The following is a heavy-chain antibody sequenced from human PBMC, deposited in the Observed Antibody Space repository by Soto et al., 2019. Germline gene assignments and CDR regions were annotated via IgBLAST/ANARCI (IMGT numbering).Heavy chain of an antibody. J-gene: IGHJ5*02. CDR2: INHSGST. CDR1: GGSFSGYY. CDR3: AVSGGYTAMDNWFDP. D-gene: IGHD5-18*01. Sequence: SETLSLSCAVYGGSFSGYYWSWIRQPPGKGLEWIGEINHSGSTNYNPSLKSRVTISVDTSKNQFSLKLSSVTAADTAVYYCAVSGGYTAMDNWFDPWGQGTLVTVSS. V-gene: IGHV4-34*01.